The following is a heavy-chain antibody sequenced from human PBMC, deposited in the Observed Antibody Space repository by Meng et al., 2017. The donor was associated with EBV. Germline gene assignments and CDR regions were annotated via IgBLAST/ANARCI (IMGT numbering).Heavy chain of an antibody. Sequence: VPLVGSGGGSIQPGGSLRLSCAAVGFTVSSNYMSWVRQAPGKVLEWVSVIYSGGSTYYADSVKGRFTISRDNSKNTLYLQMNSLRAEDTAVYYCARDSGGFDYWGQGTLVTVSS. CDR2: IYSGGST. J-gene: IGHJ4*02. V-gene: IGHV3-53*01. D-gene: IGHD6-19*01. CDR3: ARDSGGFDY. CDR1: GFTVSSNY.